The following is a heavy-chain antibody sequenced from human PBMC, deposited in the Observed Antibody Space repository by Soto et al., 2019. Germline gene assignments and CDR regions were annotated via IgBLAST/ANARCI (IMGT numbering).Heavy chain of an antibody. D-gene: IGHD2-15*01. CDR3: VREVEVGGCVFLGF. J-gene: IGHJ4*02. CDR1: GYTFTTYG. CDR2: TSAFSGDT. V-gene: IGHV1-18*01. Sequence: ASVKVSCKASGYTFTTYGISWVRQAPGQGLEWMGWTSAFSGDTHFAQNFQGRVTLTRDTSTSTAYMELRSLGSDDTAVYYCVREVEVGGCVFLGFWGQGTLVTVSS.